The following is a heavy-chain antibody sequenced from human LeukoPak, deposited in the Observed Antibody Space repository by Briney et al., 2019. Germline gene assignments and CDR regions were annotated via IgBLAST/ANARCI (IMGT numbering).Heavy chain of an antibody. CDR2: INPSGGST. CDR1: GYTFTSYY. V-gene: IGHV1-46*01. CDR3: AREDYYDSSVGDY. Sequence: ASVKVSCKTAGYTFTSYYMHWVRQAPGQGLEWMGIINPSGGSTSYAQKFQGRVTMTRDMSTSTVYMEPSSLRSEDTAVYCCAREDYYDSSVGDYWGQGTPVTVSS. J-gene: IGHJ4*02. D-gene: IGHD3-22*01.